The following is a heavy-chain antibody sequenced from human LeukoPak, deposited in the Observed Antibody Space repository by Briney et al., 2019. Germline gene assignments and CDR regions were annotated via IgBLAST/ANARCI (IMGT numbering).Heavy chain of an antibody. CDR1: GYTFTDHY. CDR2: IDPNSADT. D-gene: IGHD5-24*01. Sequence: ASVKVSCKTSGYTFTDHYIHWVRQAPGQGLEWMGWIDPNSADTKYTQKFQGRVTMTRDTSTSTAYLELRSLRSDDTAVYYCATAIPEMATIGYYYYMDVWGNGTTVTVSS. CDR3: ATAIPEMATIGYYYYMDV. J-gene: IGHJ6*03. V-gene: IGHV1-2*02.